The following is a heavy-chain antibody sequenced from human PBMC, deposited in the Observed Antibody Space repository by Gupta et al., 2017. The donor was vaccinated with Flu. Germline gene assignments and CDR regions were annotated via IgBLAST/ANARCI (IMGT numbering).Heavy chain of an antibody. V-gene: IGHV3-15*01. CDR2: IKSKIDGGTA. Sequence: VESGGGLVKPGGSLRLSCAASGFTFIDAWMSWVRQAPGKGLEWVGRIKSKIDGGTADYATPVKGRFTISRDDSENTLYLQMNTLKTEDTAVYYCTTETNYYDSRGYFLRGDYWGQGTLVTVSS. J-gene: IGHJ4*02. CDR1: GFTFIDAW. D-gene: IGHD3-22*01. CDR3: TTETNYYDSRGYFLRGDY.